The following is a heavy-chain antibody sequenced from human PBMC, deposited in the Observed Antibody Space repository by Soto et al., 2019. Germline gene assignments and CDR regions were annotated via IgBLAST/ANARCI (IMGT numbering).Heavy chain of an antibody. CDR3: ARTYWDTVVTTAEFDY. Sequence: LSLTCTVSGGSISSGGYYWSWIRQHTGKGLEWIGYIYHTGSTYYNPSLKSRVTISVDTFQNQFSLKLISVTAADTVVYYCARTYWDTVVTTAEFDYWGQGTLVTVSS. V-gene: IGHV4-31*03. CDR2: IYHTGST. J-gene: IGHJ4*02. CDR1: GGSISSGGYY. D-gene: IGHD2-2*01.